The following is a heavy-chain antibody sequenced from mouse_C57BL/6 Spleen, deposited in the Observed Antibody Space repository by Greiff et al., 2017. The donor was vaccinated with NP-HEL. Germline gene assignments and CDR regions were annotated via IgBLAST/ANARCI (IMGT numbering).Heavy chain of an antibody. V-gene: IGHV1-54*01. CDR3: ARYDGNYLYAMDY. D-gene: IGHD2-1*01. CDR1: GYAFTNYL. CDR2: INPGSGGT. J-gene: IGHJ4*01. Sequence: VQLKQSGAELVRPGTSVKVSCKASGYAFTNYLIEWVKQRPGQGLEWIGVINPGSGGTNYNEKFKGKATLTADKSSSTAYMQLSSLTSEDSAVYCCARYDGNYLYAMDYWGQGTSVTVSS.